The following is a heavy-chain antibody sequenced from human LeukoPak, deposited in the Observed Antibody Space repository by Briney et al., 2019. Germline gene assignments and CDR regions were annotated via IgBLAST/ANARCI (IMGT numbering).Heavy chain of an antibody. V-gene: IGHV3-15*01. CDR1: GFTFSNAW. J-gene: IGHJ6*03. D-gene: IGHD6-13*01. Sequence: GGSLRLSCAASGFTFSNAWMSWVRQAPGKGREWVGRVKSKTDGGTADYAAPVKGRFTISRDDSKNTLYLQMNSLKTEDTAVYYCSYSSSNQRYYYYYYMDVWGKGTTVTVSS. CDR3: SYSSSNQRYYYYYYMDV. CDR2: VKSKTDGGTA.